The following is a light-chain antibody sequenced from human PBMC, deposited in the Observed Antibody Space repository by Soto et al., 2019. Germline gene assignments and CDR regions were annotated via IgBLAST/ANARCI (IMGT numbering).Light chain of an antibody. CDR1: QSIGDN. Sequence: ETVMTQSPATLSVSPGERATLSCRASQSIGDNLAWYQHKPGQAPRLLIYEASTRATGIPVRFTGSGSGPDFTLTISSLQSEDIALYYCQQSADWPPTFGQGTNVE. V-gene: IGKV3-15*01. J-gene: IGKJ1*01. CDR3: QQSADWPPT. CDR2: EAS.